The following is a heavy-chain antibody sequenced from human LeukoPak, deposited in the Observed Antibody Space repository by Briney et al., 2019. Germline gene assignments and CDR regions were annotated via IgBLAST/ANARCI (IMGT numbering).Heavy chain of an antibody. CDR2: IWYDGSNK. J-gene: IGHJ2*01. V-gene: IGHV3-33*01. D-gene: IGHD1-14*01. CDR3: ARDSDHLAFDL. CDR1: GFTFSSYG. Sequence: GGSLRLSCAASGFTFSSYGMHWVRQAPGKGLEWVAVIWYDGSNKYYADSVKGRFTISRDNSKNTLYLQMNSLRAEDTAVCYCARDSDHLAFDLWGRGTLVTVSS.